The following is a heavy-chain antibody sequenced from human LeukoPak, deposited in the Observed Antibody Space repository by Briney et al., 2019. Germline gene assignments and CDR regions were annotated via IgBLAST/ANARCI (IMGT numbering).Heavy chain of an antibody. Sequence: SETLSLTCAVYGGSFSGNYWSWIRQPPGKGLEWIGEINHSGSTNYNPSLKSRVTISVDTSKNQFSLKLSSVTAADTAVYYCARVVPAAITGPFDYWGQGTLVTVSS. CDR1: GGSFSGNY. J-gene: IGHJ4*02. CDR2: INHSGST. V-gene: IGHV4-34*01. D-gene: IGHD2-2*02. CDR3: ARVVPAAITGPFDY.